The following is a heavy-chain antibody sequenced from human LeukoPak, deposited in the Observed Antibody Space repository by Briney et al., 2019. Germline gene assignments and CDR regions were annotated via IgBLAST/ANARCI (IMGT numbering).Heavy chain of an antibody. D-gene: IGHD6-19*01. CDR3: ARAGYSSGWYACY. V-gene: IGHV3-30*04. Sequence: GGSLRLSCAASGFTFSSYAMHWVRQAPGKGLEWVAVISYDGSNKYYADSVKGRFTISRDNSKNTLYLQMNSLRAEDTAVYYCARAGYSSGWYACYWGQGTLSPSPQ. J-gene: IGHJ4*02. CDR1: GFTFSSYA. CDR2: ISYDGSNK.